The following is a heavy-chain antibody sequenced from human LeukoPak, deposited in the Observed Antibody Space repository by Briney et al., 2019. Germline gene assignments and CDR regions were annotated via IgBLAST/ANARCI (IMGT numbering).Heavy chain of an antibody. CDR1: GGSISSYYW. CDR3: ARTRVEGYDILTGPTGNWFDP. D-gene: IGHD3-9*01. J-gene: IGHJ5*02. Sequence: TLSLTCTVSGGSISSYYWSWIRQPPGKALEWLARIDWDDDKYYSTSLKTRLTISKDTSKNQVVLTMTNMDPVDTATYYCARTRVEGYDILTGPTGNWFDPWGQGTLVTVSS. V-gene: IGHV2-70*11. CDR2: IDWDDDK.